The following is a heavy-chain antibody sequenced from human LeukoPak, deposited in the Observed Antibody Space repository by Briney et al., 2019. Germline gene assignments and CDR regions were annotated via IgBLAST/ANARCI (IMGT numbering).Heavy chain of an antibody. CDR3: TTDQYYYDSSSSIKVDY. V-gene: IGHV3-15*01. CDR2: IKSKTDGGTT. CDR1: GFTFSNAW. J-gene: IGHJ4*02. Sequence: PGGSLRLSCAASGFTFSNAWMSWVRQAPGKGLEWVGRIKSKTDGGTTDYAAPVKGRFTISRDDSKNTLYLQMNSLKTEDTAVYYCTTDQYYYDSSSSIKVDYWGQGTLVTVSS. D-gene: IGHD3-22*01.